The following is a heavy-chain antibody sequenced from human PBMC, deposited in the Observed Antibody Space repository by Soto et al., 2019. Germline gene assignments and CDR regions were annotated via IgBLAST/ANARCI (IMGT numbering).Heavy chain of an antibody. V-gene: IGHV3-74*01. CDR1: GFTFNSYW. CDR2: INSDGSST. D-gene: IGHD7-27*01. CDR3: ASSLLTPFDY. J-gene: IGHJ4*02. Sequence: GGSLRLSCAASGFTFNSYWIHWVRQAPGKGLVWVSRINSDGSSTSYADSVKGRFTISRDNAKNTLYLQMNRLKAEDTAVYYCASSLLTPFDYWGQGTLVTVSS.